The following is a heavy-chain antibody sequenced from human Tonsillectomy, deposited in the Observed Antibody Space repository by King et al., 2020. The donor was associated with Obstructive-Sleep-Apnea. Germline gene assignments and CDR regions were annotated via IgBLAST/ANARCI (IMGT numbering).Heavy chain of an antibody. CDR2: ISSSSSYI. D-gene: IGHD3-10*01. CDR3: ARAALASGSGIDY. CDR1: GFTFSGCS. Sequence: VQLVESGGGLVKPGGSLRLSCAASGFTFSGCSMNWVRQAPGKGLEWVSSISSSSSYIYYADSVKGRFTISRDNAKNSLYLQMSSLRAEDTAGYYCARAALASGSGIDYWGQGTLVTVSS. J-gene: IGHJ4*02. V-gene: IGHV3-21*01.